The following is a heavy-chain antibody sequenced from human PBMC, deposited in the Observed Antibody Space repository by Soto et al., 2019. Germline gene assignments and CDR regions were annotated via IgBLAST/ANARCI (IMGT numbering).Heavy chain of an antibody. CDR3: ARDPRIAVAGTAGHYYYYGMDV. CDR2: INHSGST. D-gene: IGHD6-19*01. Sequence: QVQLQQWGAGLLKPSETLSLTCAVYGGSFSGYYWSWIRQPPGKGLEWIGEINHSGSTNYNPSLKSRVTISVDTSKNQFSLKLSSVTAADTAVYYCARDPRIAVAGTAGHYYYYGMDVW. CDR1: GGSFSGYY. J-gene: IGHJ6*01. V-gene: IGHV4-34*01.